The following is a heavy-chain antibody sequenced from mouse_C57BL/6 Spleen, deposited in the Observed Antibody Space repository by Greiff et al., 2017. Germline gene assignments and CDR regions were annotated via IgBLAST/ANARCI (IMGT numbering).Heavy chain of an antibody. D-gene: IGHD4-1*01. Sequence: EVNVVESGGGLVKPGGSLKLSCAASGFTFSSYAMSWVRQTPEKRLEWVATISDGGSYTYYPDNVKGRFTISRDNAKNNLYLQMSHLKSEDTAMYYCARDWDNWYFDVWGTGTTVTVSS. CDR3: ARDWDNWYFDV. CDR1: GFTFSSYA. CDR2: ISDGGSYT. J-gene: IGHJ1*03. V-gene: IGHV5-4*01.